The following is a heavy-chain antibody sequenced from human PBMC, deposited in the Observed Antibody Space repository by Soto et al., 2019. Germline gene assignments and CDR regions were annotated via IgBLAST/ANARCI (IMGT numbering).Heavy chain of an antibody. CDR2: INISSSYI. CDR1: GFPFSIYS. CDR3: ARNVDTVNGWSDCIDL. D-gene: IGHD5-18*01. J-gene: IGHJ5*02. V-gene: IGHV3-21*01. Sequence: GGSLRLSCAASGFPFSIYSMNLVRQSPGKGLEWVSSINISSSYIYYADSVKGRFTISRDNAKNSLYLQMNSLRDEDTAVYSWARNVDTVNGWSDCIDLWGQGNLVPVSS.